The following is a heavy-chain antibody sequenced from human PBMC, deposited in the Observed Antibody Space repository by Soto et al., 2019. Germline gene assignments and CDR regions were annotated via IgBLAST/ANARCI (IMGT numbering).Heavy chain of an antibody. CDR1: GYTFTSYY. D-gene: IGHD3-9*01. V-gene: IGHV1-46*01. Sequence: QVQLVQSGAEVKKPGASVKVSCKASGYTFTSYYMHWVRQAPGQGLEWMGIINPSGGSTSYAQKFQGRVTMTRDTSTSTVYMELSSLRSEDTAVYYCAREGYDILTGYYSAAGDYWGQGTLVTVSS. CDR3: AREGYDILTGYYSAAGDY. CDR2: INPSGGST. J-gene: IGHJ4*02.